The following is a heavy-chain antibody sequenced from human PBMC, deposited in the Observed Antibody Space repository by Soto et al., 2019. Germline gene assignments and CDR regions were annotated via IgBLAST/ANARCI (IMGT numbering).Heavy chain of an antibody. Sequence: GGSLRLSCVASGFTFSDYYMSWIRQAPGKGLEGVSYISISGNSIYYADSVKGRFTISRDNAKNSLYLQMNSLRDEDTAVYYCARVRGDLDYWGQGTLVTVSS. CDR3: ARVRGDLDY. CDR1: GFTFSDYY. V-gene: IGHV3-11*01. CDR2: ISISGNSI. D-gene: IGHD3-10*01. J-gene: IGHJ4*02.